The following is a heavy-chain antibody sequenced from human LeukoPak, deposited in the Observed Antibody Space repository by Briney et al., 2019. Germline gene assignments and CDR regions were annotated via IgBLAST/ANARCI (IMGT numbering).Heavy chain of an antibody. D-gene: IGHD4-17*01. Sequence: GASVKVSRKASGGTFSSYTISWVRQAPGQGLEWMGGIIPILGIANSAQKFQGRVTITADKSTSTAYMELSSLRSEAPAVHFCARQGVNYGDPWAFDIWSQGTMVTVSS. CDR3: ARQGVNYGDPWAFDI. J-gene: IGHJ3*02. V-gene: IGHV1-69*10. CDR1: GGTFSSYT. CDR2: IIPILGIA.